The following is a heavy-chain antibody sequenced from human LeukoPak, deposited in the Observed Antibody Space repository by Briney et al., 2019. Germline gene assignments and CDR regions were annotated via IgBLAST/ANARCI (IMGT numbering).Heavy chain of an antibody. CDR3: AREGYYDLDLILNFYGMDV. J-gene: IGHJ6*02. CDR1: GGTFSSYA. V-gene: IGHV1-18*01. D-gene: IGHD3-3*01. Sequence: GASVKVSCKASGGTFSSYAISWVRQAPGQGLEWMGWISGYTGNTKYAQKFQGSITLTTDTSTTTAYMELRSLRSDDTAVYYCAREGYYDLDLILNFYGMDVWGQGTTVTVSS. CDR2: ISGYTGNT.